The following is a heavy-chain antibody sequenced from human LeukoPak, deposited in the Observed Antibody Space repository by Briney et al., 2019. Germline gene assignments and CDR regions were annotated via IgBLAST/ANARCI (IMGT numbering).Heavy chain of an antibody. V-gene: IGHV1-8*01. CDR2: MRPNSGKT. CDR3: ARERGGQAGSYFPS. Sequence: EASVKVSCKTSGYTFINYDISWVRQASGQGLEWMGWMRPNSGKTGYAQKFQGRVTMTRNISISTAYMELSSLRFEDTAVYYCARERGGQAGSYFPSWGRGTLVTVSS. D-gene: IGHD1-26*01. CDR1: GYTFINYD. J-gene: IGHJ5*02.